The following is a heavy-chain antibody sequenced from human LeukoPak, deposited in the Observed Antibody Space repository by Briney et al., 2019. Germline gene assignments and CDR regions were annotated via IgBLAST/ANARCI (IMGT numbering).Heavy chain of an antibody. V-gene: IGHV4-34*01. CDR3: ARGEKVLDYFDY. CDR1: GGSFSGYY. J-gene: IGHJ4*02. Sequence: PSETLSLTCAVYGGSFSGYYWGWIRQPPGEGLEWIGKISDSGNTYYSPSLRSRVTISIDTSKNQFSLELSSVTATDTAVYCARGEKVLDYFDYWGQGTLVTVSS. CDR2: ISDSGNT.